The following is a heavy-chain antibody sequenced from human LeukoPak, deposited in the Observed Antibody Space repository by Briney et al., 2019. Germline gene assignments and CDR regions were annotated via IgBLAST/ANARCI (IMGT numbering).Heavy chain of an antibody. V-gene: IGHV3-7*05. D-gene: IGHD1-26*01. CDR1: GFSLSGHW. CDR2: IKAGGSEK. J-gene: IGHJ4*02. Sequence: GGSLRLSCANSGFSLSGHWMNWVRQPPGKGLEWVANIKAGGSEKYYVDSVKGRFTISRDDAKRTVDLQMDNLRTEDTAVYYCAYRNNFEYWGQGTLVTVSS. CDR3: AYRNNFEY.